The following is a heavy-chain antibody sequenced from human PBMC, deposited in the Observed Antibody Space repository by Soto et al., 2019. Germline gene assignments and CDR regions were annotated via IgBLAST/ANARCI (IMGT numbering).Heavy chain of an antibody. CDR3: ARAESGCSGIWLLGLDY. D-gene: IGHD6-25*01. V-gene: IGHV1-18*01. CDR2: ISAYNGNT. CDR1: GYTFTSYG. J-gene: IGHJ4*02. Sequence: ASVKVSCKASGYTFTSYGISWVRQAPGQGLEWMGWISAYNGNTNYAQKLQGRVTMTTDTSTSTAYMELRSLRSDDTAVYYCARAESGCSGIWLLGLDYWGQGTLVTVSS.